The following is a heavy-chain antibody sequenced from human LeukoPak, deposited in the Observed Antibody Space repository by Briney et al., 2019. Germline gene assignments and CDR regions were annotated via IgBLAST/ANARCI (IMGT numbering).Heavy chain of an antibody. Sequence: SETLSLTCTVSGGSISSSSYYWGWIRQPPGKGLEWIGGIYYSGSPNYNPSLKSRVAISLDTSKNQFSLKLSSVTAADTAVYYCARSRYYDPFDIWGQGTMVTVSS. J-gene: IGHJ3*02. V-gene: IGHV4-39*07. CDR3: ARSRYYDPFDI. D-gene: IGHD3-22*01. CDR2: IYYSGSP. CDR1: GGSISSSSYY.